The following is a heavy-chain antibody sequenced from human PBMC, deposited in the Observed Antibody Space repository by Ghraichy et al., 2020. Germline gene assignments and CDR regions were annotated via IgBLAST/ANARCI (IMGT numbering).Heavy chain of an antibody. CDR2: MNPNSGNT. Sequence: ASVKVSCKASGYTFTSYDINWVRQATGQGLEWMGWMNPNSGNTGYAQKFQGRVTMTRNTSISTAYMELSSLRSEDTAVYYCARPYGVTAGAYGMDVWGQGTTVTVSS. D-gene: IGHD4-17*01. CDR3: ARPYGVTAGAYGMDV. J-gene: IGHJ6*02. V-gene: IGHV1-8*01. CDR1: GYTFTSYD.